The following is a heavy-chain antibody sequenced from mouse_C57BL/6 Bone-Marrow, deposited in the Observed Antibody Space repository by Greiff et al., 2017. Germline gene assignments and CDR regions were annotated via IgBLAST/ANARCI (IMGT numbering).Heavy chain of an antibody. J-gene: IGHJ4*01. D-gene: IGHD2-14*01. Sequence: EVKVEESGGGLVKPGGSLKLSCAASGFTFSSYAMSWVRQTPEKRLEWVATLSDGGSYTYYPDNVKGRFTISRDNAKNNLYLQMSHLKSEDTAMYYCARGGYAMDYWGQGTSVTVSA. V-gene: IGHV5-4*03. CDR3: ARGGYAMDY. CDR2: LSDGGSYT. CDR1: GFTFSSYA.